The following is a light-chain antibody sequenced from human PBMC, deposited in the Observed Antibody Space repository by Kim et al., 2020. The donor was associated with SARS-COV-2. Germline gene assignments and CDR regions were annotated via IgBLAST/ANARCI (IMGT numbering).Light chain of an antibody. Sequence: ASVGDRVTITCRASQDINTWLGWYQQKPGKAPKLLIYGASNLQSGVPSRFSGSGSGTDFTLTISRLQPDDCATYYCQQANSSPPWTFGQGTKVEI. V-gene: IGKV1-12*01. CDR3: QQANSSPPWT. CDR1: QDINTW. J-gene: IGKJ1*01. CDR2: GAS.